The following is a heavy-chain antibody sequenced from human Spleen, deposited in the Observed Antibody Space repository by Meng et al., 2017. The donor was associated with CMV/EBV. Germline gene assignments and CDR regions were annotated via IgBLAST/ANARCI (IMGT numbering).Heavy chain of an antibody. D-gene: IGHD1-26*01. CDR1: GFTFSSYS. CDR3: ARDWGGSYPSTPYYFDY. J-gene: IGHJ4*02. V-gene: IGHV3-21*01. Sequence: GESLKISCAASGFTFSSYSMNWVRQAPGKGLEWVSSISSSSSYIYYADSVKGRFTISRDNAKNSLYLQMNSLRAEDTAVYYCARDWGGSYPSTPYYFDYWGQGTLVTVSS. CDR2: ISSSSSYI.